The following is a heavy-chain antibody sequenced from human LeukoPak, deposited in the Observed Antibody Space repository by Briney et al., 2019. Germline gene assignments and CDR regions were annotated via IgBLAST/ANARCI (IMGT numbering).Heavy chain of an antibody. CDR1: GFTFSNYA. Sequence: GGSLRLSCAASGFTFSNYAMSWVRQAPGRGLEWVSAITGSGDSTYYADSVKGRFTISRDNSKNTLYVQMNSLRAEDTAVYFCAKDMSGSYLGDFWGQGTLVTVSS. J-gene: IGHJ4*02. CDR3: AKDMSGSYLGDF. D-gene: IGHD1-26*01. V-gene: IGHV3-23*01. CDR2: ITGSGDST.